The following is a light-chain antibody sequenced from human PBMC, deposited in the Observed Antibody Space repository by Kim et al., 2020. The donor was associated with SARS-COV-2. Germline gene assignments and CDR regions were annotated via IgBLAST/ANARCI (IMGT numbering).Light chain of an antibody. CDR1: QSVSID. Sequence: EIVMTQSPATLSVSPGGRATLSCRASQSVSIDLAWYQQKPGQAPRLLIYGASTRATGIPARFNGSGSGTEFTFTISSLQSEDFAVYYCQQYKNWWTFGQGTKVDIK. J-gene: IGKJ1*01. CDR3: QQYKNWWT. CDR2: GAS. V-gene: IGKV3-15*01.